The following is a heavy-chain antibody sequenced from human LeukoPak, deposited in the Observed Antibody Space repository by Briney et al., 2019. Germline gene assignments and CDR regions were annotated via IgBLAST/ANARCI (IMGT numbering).Heavy chain of an antibody. Sequence: PGGSLRLSCAASGFTFSSYSMNWVRQAPGKGLEWVSSISSSSSYIYYADSVKGRFTISRGNAKNSLYLQMNSLRAEDTAVYYCARVTNYDILTGYLDYWGQGTLVTVSS. J-gene: IGHJ4*02. V-gene: IGHV3-21*01. CDR2: ISSSSSYI. CDR3: ARVTNYDILTGYLDY. D-gene: IGHD3-9*01. CDR1: GFTFSSYS.